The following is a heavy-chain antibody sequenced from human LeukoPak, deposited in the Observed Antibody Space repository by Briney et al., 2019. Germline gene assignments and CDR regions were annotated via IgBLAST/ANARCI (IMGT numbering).Heavy chain of an antibody. Sequence: PGGSLRLSCAASGFTFSSYAMSWVRQAPGKGLEWVSAISGSGGSTYYADSAKGRFTISRDNAKNSLYLQMNSLRAEDTAVYYCAREGANFDYWGQGTLVTVSS. D-gene: IGHD1-26*01. CDR2: ISGSGGST. J-gene: IGHJ4*02. CDR3: AREGANFDY. V-gene: IGHV3-23*01. CDR1: GFTFSSYA.